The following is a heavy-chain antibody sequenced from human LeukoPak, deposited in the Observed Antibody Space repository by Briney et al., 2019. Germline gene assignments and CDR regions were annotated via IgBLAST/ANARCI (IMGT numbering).Heavy chain of an antibody. CDR3: AREDNGGATDDGFDV. CDR1: RFAVSNKF. Sequence: GGSLRLSCAASRFAVSNKFMYWVRQAPGKGLEWVSVIRVGDVTHYADSVKGRFTTSRDSSKNTVYLQMESLRVEDTAVYYCAREDNGGATDDGFDVWGHGTVVTVSS. J-gene: IGHJ3*01. CDR2: IRVGDVT. D-gene: IGHD3-16*01. V-gene: IGHV3-53*01.